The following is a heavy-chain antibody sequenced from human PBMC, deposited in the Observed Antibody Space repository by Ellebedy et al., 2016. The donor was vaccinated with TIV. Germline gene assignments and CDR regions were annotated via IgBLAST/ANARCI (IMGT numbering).Heavy chain of an antibody. CDR2: IIAIFGTA. V-gene: IGHV1-69*13. CDR3: ARVSGYSFGYFDY. J-gene: IGHJ4*02. D-gene: IGHD5-18*01. CDR1: GGIFRSNA. Sequence: SVKVSCKASGGIFRSNAISWVRQAPGQGLEWMGGIIAIFGTANYAQKFQGRVTITADESTSTVYMELSSLRSEDTAVYYCARVSGYSFGYFDYWGQGTLVTGSS.